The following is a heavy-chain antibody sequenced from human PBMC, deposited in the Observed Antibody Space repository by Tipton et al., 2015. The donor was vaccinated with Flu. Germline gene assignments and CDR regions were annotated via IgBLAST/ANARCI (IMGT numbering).Heavy chain of an antibody. D-gene: IGHD5-12*01. J-gene: IGHJ4*02. V-gene: IGHV4-61*08. CDR1: GGSISSGGNY. Sequence: TLSLTCTVSGGSISSGGNYWSWIRQHPGKGLEWIGYIYYSGSTNYNPSLKSRVTISVDTSKNQFSLKLSSVTAADTAVYYCARRDSGYDPEGYWGQGTLVTVSS. CDR2: IYYSGST. CDR3: ARRDSGYDPEGY.